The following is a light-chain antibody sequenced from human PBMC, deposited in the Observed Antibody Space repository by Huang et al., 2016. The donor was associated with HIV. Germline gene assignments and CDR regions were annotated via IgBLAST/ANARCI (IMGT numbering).Light chain of an antibody. CDR2: AAF. Sequence: AIQMTQSPSSLSASVGDRVTITCRASPDIRRDLGWYQQKPGKAPKLLIYAAFNLQSGVPSRFSGSGSGTDFTLTISSLQPEDFATYYCLQDYTYPYTFGQGTKLEIK. J-gene: IGKJ2*01. CDR1: PDIRRD. CDR3: LQDYTYPYT. V-gene: IGKV1-6*01.